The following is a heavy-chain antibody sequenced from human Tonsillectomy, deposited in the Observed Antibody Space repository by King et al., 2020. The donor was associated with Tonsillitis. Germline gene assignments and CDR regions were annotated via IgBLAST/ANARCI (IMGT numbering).Heavy chain of an antibody. CDR2: ISTYNGNT. CDR3: ARDGADYGDFLGFDY. D-gene: IGHD4-17*01. J-gene: IGHJ4*02. Sequence: QLVQSGGEVKKPGASVKVSCKTSGYTFTTNGISWVRQAPGQGLEGMGWISTYNGNTNYAQKLQGRVTMTTDTATSTAYMELRSLRSDDTAVYYCARDGADYGDFLGFDYWGQGTLVTVSS. V-gene: IGHV1-18*04. CDR1: GYTFTTNG.